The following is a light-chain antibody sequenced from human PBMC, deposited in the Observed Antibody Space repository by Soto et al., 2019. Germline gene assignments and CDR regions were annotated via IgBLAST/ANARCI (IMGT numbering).Light chain of an antibody. CDR1: SSDVGSYNL. V-gene: IGLV2-23*02. J-gene: IGLJ2*01. CDR3: CSYAGSSTPSVV. CDR2: EVS. Sequence: QSALTQPASVSGSPGQSITISCTGTSSDVGSYNLVSWYQQHPGKAPKLMIYEVSKRPSGVSNRFSGSKSGNMASLTISGLQAEDEADYYCCSYAGSSTPSVVFGGGTKLTVL.